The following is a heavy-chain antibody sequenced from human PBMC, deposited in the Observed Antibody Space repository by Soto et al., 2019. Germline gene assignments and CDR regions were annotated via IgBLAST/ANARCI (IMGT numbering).Heavy chain of an antibody. CDR1: GFSLDDYA. CDR3: ARGVSYCDY. J-gene: IGHJ4*02. Sequence: EVQLVESGGDVVWPGGSLRLSCAASGFSLDDYAMTWVRQAPGKGLEWVSGINWNGGSTGYADSVKGRFTISKDNAKTSLYLQMNNLRVEDTALYYCARGVSYCDYWGRGTLVTVSS. V-gene: IGHV3-20*04. CDR2: INWNGGST. D-gene: IGHD2-21*01.